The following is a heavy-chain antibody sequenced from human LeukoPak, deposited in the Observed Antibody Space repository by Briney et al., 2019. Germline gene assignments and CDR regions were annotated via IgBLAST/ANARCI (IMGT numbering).Heavy chain of an antibody. D-gene: IGHD3-22*01. J-gene: IGHJ4*02. CDR3: ARGGSSGYYGVRKVFYY. Sequence: PSETLSLTCTVSGGSISSGGYYWSWIRQHPGKGLEWIGYIYYSGSTYYNPSLKSRVTISVDTSKNQFSLKLSSVTAADTAVYYCARGGSSGYYGVRKVFYYWGQGTLVTVSS. CDR2: IYYSGST. V-gene: IGHV4-31*03. CDR1: GGSISSGGYY.